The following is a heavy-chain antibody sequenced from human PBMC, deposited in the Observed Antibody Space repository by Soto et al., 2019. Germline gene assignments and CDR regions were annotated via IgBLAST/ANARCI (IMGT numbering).Heavy chain of an antibody. CDR3: AKEPMTAVTTRYFDL. V-gene: IGHV3-9*01. CDR1: GFTFDDYA. CDR2: ISWNSGTI. J-gene: IGHJ2*01. D-gene: IGHD4-17*01. Sequence: ESGGGLAQPGRSLRLSCAASGFTFDDYAMHWVRQAPGKGLEWVSGISWNSGTIAYADSVKGRFTISRDNAKNSLYLQMNSLRVEDTALYYCAKEPMTAVTTRYFDLWGRGTLVTVSS.